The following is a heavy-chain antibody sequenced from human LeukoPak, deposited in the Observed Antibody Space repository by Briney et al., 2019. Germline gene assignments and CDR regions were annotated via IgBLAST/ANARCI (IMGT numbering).Heavy chain of an antibody. V-gene: IGHV4-38-2*02. D-gene: IGHD3-10*01. CDR3: ARSARYYTSGTYRYYYYMDV. Sequence: SETLSLTCTVSGYSISSGYYWGWIRQPPGKGLEWIGSIYHSGSTYYNPSLKSRVTISVDKSNNQFSLKLSSVTAADTAVYYCARSARYYTSGTYRYYYYMDVWGRGTTVTVSS. CDR1: GYSISSGYY. CDR2: IYHSGST. J-gene: IGHJ6*03.